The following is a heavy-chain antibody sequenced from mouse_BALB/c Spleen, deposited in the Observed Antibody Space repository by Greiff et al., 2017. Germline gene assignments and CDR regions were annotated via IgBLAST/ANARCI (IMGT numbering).Heavy chain of an antibody. V-gene: IGHV1-14*01. CDR1: GYTFTSYV. D-gene: IGHD1-2*01. CDR3: AREEGVFITTASWDFDY. Sequence: EVKLMESGPELVKPGASVKMSCKASGYTFTSYVMHWVKQKPGQGLEWIGYINPYNDGTKYNEKFKGKATLTSDKSSSTAYMELSSLTSEDSAVYYCAREEGVFITTASWDFDYWGQGTTLTVSS. CDR2: INPYNDGT. J-gene: IGHJ2*01.